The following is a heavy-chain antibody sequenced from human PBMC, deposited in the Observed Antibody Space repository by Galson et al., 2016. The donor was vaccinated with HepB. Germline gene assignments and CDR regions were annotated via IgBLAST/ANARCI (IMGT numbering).Heavy chain of an antibody. V-gene: IGHV4-39*01. D-gene: IGHD1-7*01. CDR3: VRHSANWNYEGFIAN. J-gene: IGHJ4*02. Sequence: SGAAVKKPGESLRISCNGSGYTFSNYWIGWIRQAPNKGLEWLGSMPYSGSTADNPSLGSRFTMSIDTSKSPFSLRLTSVTAADTSVYYCVRHSANWNYEGFIANWGQGILVTVSS. CDR1: GYTFSNY. CDR2: MPYSGST.